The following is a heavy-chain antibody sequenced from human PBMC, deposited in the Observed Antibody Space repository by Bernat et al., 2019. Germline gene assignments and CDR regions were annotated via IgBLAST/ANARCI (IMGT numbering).Heavy chain of an antibody. D-gene: IGHD4-11*01. CDR3: ARQDEYPYSNYPTGRSGNYGMDV. Sequence: QLQLQESGPGLVKPSETLSLTCTVSGGSISSSSYYWGWIRQPPGKGLEWIGSIYYSGSTYYNPSLKSRVTISVDTSKNQFSLKLSSVTAADTAVYYCARQDEYPYSNYPTGRSGNYGMDVWGQGTTVTVSS. CDR2: IYYSGST. CDR1: GGSISSSSYY. J-gene: IGHJ6*02. V-gene: IGHV4-39*01.